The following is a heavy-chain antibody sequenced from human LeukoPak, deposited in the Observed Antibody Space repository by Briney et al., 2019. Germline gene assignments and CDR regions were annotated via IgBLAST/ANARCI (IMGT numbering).Heavy chain of an antibody. V-gene: IGHV4-61*02. CDR1: GGSISSGSYY. D-gene: IGHD3-3*01. Sequence: SETLSLTCTVSGGSISSGSYYWSWIRQPAGKGLEWIGRIYTSGSTNYNPSLKSRVTISVDTSKNQFSLKLSSVTAADTAVYYCAREGTRFLGWSIFEYWGQGTLVTVSS. CDR3: AREGTRFLGWSIFEY. CDR2: IYTSGST. J-gene: IGHJ4*02.